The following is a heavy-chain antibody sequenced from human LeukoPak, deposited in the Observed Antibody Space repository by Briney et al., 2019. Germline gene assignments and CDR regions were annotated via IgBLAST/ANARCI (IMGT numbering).Heavy chain of an antibody. D-gene: IGHD1-26*01. CDR2: INPSGGST. CDR3: ARGGGYSGSFVDAFDI. J-gene: IGHJ3*02. CDR1: GYTFTGDY. V-gene: IGHV1-46*01. Sequence: ASVKVSCKASGYTFTGDYMHWVRQAPGQGLEWMGIINPSGGSTSYAQKFQGRVTMTRDTSTSTVYMELSSLRSEDTAVYYCARGGGYSGSFVDAFDIWGQGTMVTVSS.